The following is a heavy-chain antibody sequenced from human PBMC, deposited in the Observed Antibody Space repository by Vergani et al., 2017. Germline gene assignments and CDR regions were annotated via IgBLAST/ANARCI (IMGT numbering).Heavy chain of an antibody. D-gene: IGHD3-10*01. CDR2: ISSSSSYI. CDR1: GFTFSSYS. CDR3: ARAPKPPGYYYGSGSYYNPDYYYYGMDV. Sequence: EVQLVESGGGLVKPGGSLRLSCAASGFTFSSYSMNWVRQAPGKGLEWVSSISSSSSYIYYADSVKGRFTISRDNAKNSLYLQMNSLRAEDTAVYYCARAPKPPGYYYGSGSYYNPDYYYYGMDVWGQGTTVTVSS. J-gene: IGHJ6*02. V-gene: IGHV3-21*01.